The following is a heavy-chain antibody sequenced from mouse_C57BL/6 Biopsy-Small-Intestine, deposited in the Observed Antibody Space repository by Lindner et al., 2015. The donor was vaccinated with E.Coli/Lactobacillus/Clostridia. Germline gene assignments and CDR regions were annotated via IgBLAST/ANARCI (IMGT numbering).Heavy chain of an antibody. D-gene: IGHD2-1*01. CDR3: ARGGGNYPFAY. CDR2: ISSGSSTI. J-gene: IGHJ3*01. V-gene: IGHV5-17*01. CDR1: EFTFSDYG. Sequence: VQLQESGGGLVKPGGSLKLSCAASEFTFSDYGMHWVRQAPEKGLEWVAYISSGSSTIYYADTVKGRFTISRDNAKNTLFLQMTSLRSEDTAMYYCARGGGNYPFAYWGQGTLVTVSA.